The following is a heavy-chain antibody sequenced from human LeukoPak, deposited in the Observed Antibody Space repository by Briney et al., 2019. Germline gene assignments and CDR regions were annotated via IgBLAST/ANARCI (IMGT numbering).Heavy chain of an antibody. J-gene: IGHJ5*02. CDR3: ARDPSYGRQWLGNWFDP. V-gene: IGHV1-69*05. CDR2: IIPIFGTA. Sequence: SVKVSCKASGGTFSSYAISWVRQAPGQGLEWMGRIIPIFGTANYAQKFQGRVTITTDESTSTAYMELSSLRSEDTAVYYCARDPSYGRQWLGNWFDPWGQGTLVTISS. CDR1: GGTFSSYA. D-gene: IGHD6-19*01.